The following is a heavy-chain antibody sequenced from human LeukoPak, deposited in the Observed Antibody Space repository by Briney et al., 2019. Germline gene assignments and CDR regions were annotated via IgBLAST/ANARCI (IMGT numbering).Heavy chain of an antibody. J-gene: IGHJ3*02. V-gene: IGHV4-39*07. Sequence: SETLSLTCTVSGGSINNNIHYWGWIRQPPGKGLEWIGTIFYSGQTYYSPSLKSRVTISVDTSKNQFSLKLRSVTAADTAVYYCARDREQQLVRFYNAFDIWGQGTMVTASS. CDR1: GGSINNNIHY. D-gene: IGHD6-13*01. CDR2: IFYSGQT. CDR3: ARDREQQLVRFYNAFDI.